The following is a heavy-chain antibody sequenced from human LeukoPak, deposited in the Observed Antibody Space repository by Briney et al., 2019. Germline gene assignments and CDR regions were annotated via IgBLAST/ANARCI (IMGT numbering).Heavy chain of an antibody. CDR1: GFTFSSYE. CDR2: ISSSGSTI. CDR3: AREGTYYDILTGLGDYYGMDV. Sequence: GGSLTLSCASSGFTFSSYEMNWVRQAPGKGLEWVSYISSSGSTIYYADSVNGRFTISIDKPKNSLYLQMNSLRAEDTAIYYCAREGTYYDILTGLGDYYGMDVWGQGTTVTVSS. D-gene: IGHD3-9*01. J-gene: IGHJ6*02. V-gene: IGHV3-48*03.